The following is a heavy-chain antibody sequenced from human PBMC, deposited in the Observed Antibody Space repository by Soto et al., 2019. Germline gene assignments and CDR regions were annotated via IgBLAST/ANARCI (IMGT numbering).Heavy chain of an antibody. CDR3: ARARWYDAFDV. V-gene: IGHV4-38-2*01. J-gene: IGHJ3*01. D-gene: IGHD2-15*01. CDR2: IFHGGNT. Sequence: SETLSLTCAVSGFFISSGDYWGWIRKPPGKGLEWIGSIFHGGNTYYNPSLKSRVTISVDMSKNQFSLKLNSVTAADTAVYYCARARWYDAFDVWGQGTVVTVSS. CDR1: GFFISSGDY.